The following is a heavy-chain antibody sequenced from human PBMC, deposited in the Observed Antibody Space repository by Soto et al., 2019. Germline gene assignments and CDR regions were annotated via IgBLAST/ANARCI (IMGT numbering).Heavy chain of an antibody. J-gene: IGHJ4*02. CDR1: GGSISSYY. CDR2: IYYSGST. D-gene: IGHD6-19*01. Sequence: PSETLSLTCPVSGGSISSYYWSWIRQPPGKGLEWIGYIYYSGSTNYNPSLKSRVTISVDTSKNQFSLKLSSVTAADTAVYYCARHLGSGWLAFDYWGQGTLVTVSS. CDR3: ARHLGSGWLAFDY. V-gene: IGHV4-59*08.